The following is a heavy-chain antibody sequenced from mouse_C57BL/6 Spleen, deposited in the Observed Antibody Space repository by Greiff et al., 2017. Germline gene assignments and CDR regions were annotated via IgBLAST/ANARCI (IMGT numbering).Heavy chain of an antibody. J-gene: IGHJ3*01. D-gene: IGHD4-1*01. CDR3: ARSRSNWAFAY. CDR1: GYAFSSYW. CDR2: FYPGDGDT. Sequence: VQRVESGAELVKPGASVKISCKASGYAFSSYWMNWVKQRPGKGLVWIGQFYPGDGDTNYNGKFKGKATLTADKSSSTAYMQLSRLTSEDSAVYFCARSRSNWAFAYWGQGTLVTVSA. V-gene: IGHV1-80*01.